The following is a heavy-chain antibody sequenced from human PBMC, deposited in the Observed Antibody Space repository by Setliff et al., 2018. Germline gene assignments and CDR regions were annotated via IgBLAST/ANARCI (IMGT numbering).Heavy chain of an antibody. D-gene: IGHD3-22*01. V-gene: IGHV1-69*05. J-gene: IGHJ6*03. CDR1: GGTFSSYG. CDR3: AREGVDSRSSTDYRYYMDV. Sequence: SVKVSCKASGGTFSSYGISRVRQAPGQGLEWMGGTIPIFGTTNYAQKFQGRVTIITDESTSTAYMELSSLTSADTAVYYCAREGVDSRSSTDYRYYMDVWGKGTTVTVSS. CDR2: TIPIFGTT.